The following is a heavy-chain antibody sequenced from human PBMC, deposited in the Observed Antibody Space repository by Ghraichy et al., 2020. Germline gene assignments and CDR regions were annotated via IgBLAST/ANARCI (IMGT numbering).Heavy chain of an antibody. Sequence: SCAAAGFNFRDSAMTWVRQAPGKGREWVSLISFSGVNTYYADSVKGRFTMSRDNSKNTLYLQMNSLRAEDTAVYYCAKDIQLSHWGQGTLVTVSS. J-gene: IGHJ4*02. CDR2: ISFSGVNT. CDR1: GFNFRDSA. CDR3: AKDIQLSH. V-gene: IGHV3-23*01. D-gene: IGHD2-2*01.